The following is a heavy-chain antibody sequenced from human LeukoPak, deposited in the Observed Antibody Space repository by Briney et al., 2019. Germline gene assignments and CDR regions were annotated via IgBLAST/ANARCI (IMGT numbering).Heavy chain of an antibody. D-gene: IGHD3-22*01. Sequence: GGSVKVSCKASGYTFTSYGISWVRQAPGQGLEWMGWISAYNGNTNYAQKLQGRVTMTTDTSTSTAYMELRSLRSDDTAVYYCARDKAYYYDSSGYPDAFDIWAKGQWSPSLQ. V-gene: IGHV1-18*01. J-gene: IGHJ3*02. CDR3: ARDKAYYYDSSGYPDAFDI. CDR2: ISAYNGNT. CDR1: GYTFTSYG.